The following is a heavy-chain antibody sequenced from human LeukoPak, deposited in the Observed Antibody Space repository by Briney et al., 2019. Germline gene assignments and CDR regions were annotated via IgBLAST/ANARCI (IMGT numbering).Heavy chain of an antibody. CDR1: GGTFSSYA. V-gene: IGHV1-69*05. CDR3: AIGSSSSWYTTDY. Sequence: SVKVSCKASGGTFSSYAISWVRQAPGQGLEWMGGIIPIFGTANYAQKFQGRATITTDESTSTAYMELSSLRSEDTAVYYCAIGSSSSWYTTDYWGQGTLVTVSS. D-gene: IGHD6-13*01. CDR2: IIPIFGTA. J-gene: IGHJ4*02.